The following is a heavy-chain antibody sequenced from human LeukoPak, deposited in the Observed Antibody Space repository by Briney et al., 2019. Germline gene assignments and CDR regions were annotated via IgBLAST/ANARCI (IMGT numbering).Heavy chain of an antibody. CDR2: IYTSGST. CDR3: ARIYGDYGYWYFDL. V-gene: IGHV4-61*02. J-gene: IGHJ2*01. CDR1: GGSISSGSYY. D-gene: IGHD4-17*01. Sequence: SQTLSLTCTVSGGSISSGSYYWSWIRQPAGKGLEWIGRIYTSGSTNYNPSLKSRVTISVDTSKNQFSLKLSSVTAADTAVYYYARIYGDYGYWYFDLWGRGTLVTVSS.